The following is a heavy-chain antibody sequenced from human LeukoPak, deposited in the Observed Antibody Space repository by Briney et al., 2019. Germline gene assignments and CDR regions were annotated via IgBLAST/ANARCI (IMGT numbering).Heavy chain of an antibody. CDR1: GGSISSGGYY. Sequence: SQTLFLTCTVSGGSISSGGYYWSWIRQPPGKGLEWIGYIYHSGSTYYNPSLKSRVTISVDRSKNQFSLKLSSVTAADTAVYYCARDLYGYLGYWGQGTLVTVSS. D-gene: IGHD3-10*01. CDR3: ARDLYGYLGY. V-gene: IGHV4-30-2*01. CDR2: IYHSGST. J-gene: IGHJ4*02.